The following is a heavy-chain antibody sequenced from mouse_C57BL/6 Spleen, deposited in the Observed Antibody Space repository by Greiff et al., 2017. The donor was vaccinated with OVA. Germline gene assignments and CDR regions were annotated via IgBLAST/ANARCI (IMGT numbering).Heavy chain of an antibody. CDR2: IYPGNSDT. V-gene: IGHV1-5*01. CDR1: GYTFTSYW. J-gene: IGHJ2*01. Sequence: EVKVEESGTVLARPGASVKMSCKTSGYTFTSYWMHWVKQRPGQGLEWIGAIYPGNSDTSYNQKFKGKAKLTAVTSASTAYMELSSLTNEDSAVYYCTREGDGYYPYYFDYWGQGTTLTVSS. CDR3: TREGDGYYPYYFDY. D-gene: IGHD2-3*01.